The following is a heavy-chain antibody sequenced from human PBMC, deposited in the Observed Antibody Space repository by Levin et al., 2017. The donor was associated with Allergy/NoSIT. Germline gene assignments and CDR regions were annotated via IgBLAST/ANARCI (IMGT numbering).Heavy chain of an antibody. CDR3: AHIGVRGSGTWGSGSFDY. CDR1: GFSLSTSGVG. Sequence: SGPTLVKPTQTLTLTCTFSGFSLSTSGVGVGWIRQPPGKALEWLGIIYWDDDKRYSPSLKSRLTITKDTSENQVVLTMTNMDPVDTATYYCAHIGVRGSGTWGSGSFDYWGQGTLVTVSS. D-gene: IGHD3-10*01. V-gene: IGHV2-5*02. CDR2: IYWDDDK. J-gene: IGHJ4*02.